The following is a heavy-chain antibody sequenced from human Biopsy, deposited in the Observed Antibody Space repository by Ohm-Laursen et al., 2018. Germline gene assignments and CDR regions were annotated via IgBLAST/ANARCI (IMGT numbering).Heavy chain of an antibody. V-gene: IGHV2-70*11. Sequence: PTQTLTLTCSFSGFSLSARGMCVSWIRQAPGKAPEWLARADWDDYKDYSASLQTKLSISKDTSNDQVVLTVNNVDPADTATYYCARTPILIVSAGLVYRHRRHLQGMDVWGQGIAVTVS. CDR3: ARTPILIVSAGLVYRHRRHLQGMDV. CDR1: GFSLSARGMC. CDR2: ADWDDYK. D-gene: IGHD6-13*01. J-gene: IGHJ6*02.